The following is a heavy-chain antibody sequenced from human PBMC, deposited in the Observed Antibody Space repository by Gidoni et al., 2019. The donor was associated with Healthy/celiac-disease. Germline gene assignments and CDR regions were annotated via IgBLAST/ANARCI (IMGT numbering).Heavy chain of an antibody. CDR1: GSTFTSYD. CDR2: MNPNSGNT. V-gene: IGHV1-8*01. CDR3: ARLTVTSQDGAIDY. Sequence: QVQLVQSGAEVKKPGASVKVSCKASGSTFTSYDINWVRQATGQGLEWMGWMNPNSGNTGYAQKFQGRVTMTRNTSISTAYMELSSLRSEDTAVYYCARLTVTSQDGAIDYWGQGTLVTVSS. D-gene: IGHD4-17*01. J-gene: IGHJ4*02.